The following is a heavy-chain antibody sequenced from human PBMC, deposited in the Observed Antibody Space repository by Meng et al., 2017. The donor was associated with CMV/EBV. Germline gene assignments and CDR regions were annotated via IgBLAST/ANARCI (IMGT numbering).Heavy chain of an antibody. D-gene: IGHD2-2*01. CDR3: AKDLGVVVPAVIFIVSSPDKSYYGMDV. Sequence: GESLKISCAASGFTFSSYAMSWVRQAPGKGLEWVSVIYSGGSSTYYADSVKGRFTISRDNSKNTLYLQMNSLRAEDTAIYYCAKDLGVVVPAVIFIVSSPDKSYYGMDVWGQGTTVTVSS. CDR1: GFTFSSYA. V-gene: IGHV3-23*03. J-gene: IGHJ6*02. CDR2: IYSGGSST.